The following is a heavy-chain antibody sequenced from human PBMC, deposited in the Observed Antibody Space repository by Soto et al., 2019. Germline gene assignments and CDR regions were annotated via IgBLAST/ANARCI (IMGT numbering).Heavy chain of an antibody. V-gene: IGHV4-39*01. J-gene: IGHJ4*02. Sequence: QLQLQESGPGLVKPSETLSLTCTVSGGSISSSSYYWGWIRQPPGKGLEWIGSIYYSGSTYYNPSLKSRVTISVDTSKNQFSLKLSSVTAADTAVYYCASLVLRYFDWLLSPTGMEDYFDYWGQGTLVTVSS. CDR2: IYYSGST. D-gene: IGHD3-9*01. CDR3: ASLVLRYFDWLLSPTGMEDYFDY. CDR1: GGSISSSSYY.